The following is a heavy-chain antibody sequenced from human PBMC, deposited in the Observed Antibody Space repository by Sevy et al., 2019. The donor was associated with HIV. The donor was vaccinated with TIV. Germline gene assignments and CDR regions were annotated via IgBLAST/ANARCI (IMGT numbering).Heavy chain of an antibody. V-gene: IGHV1-69*13. CDR1: GGTFSSYA. CDR3: ARQLRPDYYYYMDV. J-gene: IGHJ6*03. CDR2: IIPIFGTA. D-gene: IGHD2-2*01. Sequence: SLKVSCKASGGTFSSYAISWVRQAPGQGLEWMGGIIPIFGTANYAQKFQGRVTITADESTSTAYMELSSLRSEDTAVYYCARQLRPDYYYYMDVWGKGTTVTVSS.